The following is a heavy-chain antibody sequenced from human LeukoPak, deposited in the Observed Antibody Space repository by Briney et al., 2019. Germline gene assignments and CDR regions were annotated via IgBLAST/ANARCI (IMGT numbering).Heavy chain of an antibody. Sequence: GGSLRLSCAASGFTFNNFGMSWVRQSRGKGVEWFSTITTSGDNKYYADSVKGRFTFSRDNSKNTLILQMRSPRAEDSALYYCAKGATRGYYLALDFWGQGALVTVSS. CDR3: AKGATRGYYLALDF. J-gene: IGHJ4*02. D-gene: IGHD2-15*01. V-gene: IGHV3-23*01. CDR1: GFTFNNFG. CDR2: ITTSGDNK.